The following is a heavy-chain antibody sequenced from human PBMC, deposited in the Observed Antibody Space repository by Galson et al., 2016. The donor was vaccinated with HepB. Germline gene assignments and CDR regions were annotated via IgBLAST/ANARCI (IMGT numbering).Heavy chain of an antibody. CDR2: ISYTGGT. J-gene: IGHJ5*02. Sequence: SETLSLTCSVSGDSISGSAYYWGWIRQPPGKGLEWIGTISYTGGTSYNPSPKSRVAISVDTTKNHFSLELTSVTAADTAVYFCVRDSQINWFYLWGQGTRVTVSS. V-gene: IGHV4-39*02. CDR3: VRDSQINWFYL. CDR1: GDSISGSAYY.